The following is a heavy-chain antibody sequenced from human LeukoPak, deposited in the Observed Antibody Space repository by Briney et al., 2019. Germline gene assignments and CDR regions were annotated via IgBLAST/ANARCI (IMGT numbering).Heavy chain of an antibody. Sequence: GGSLRLSCAASGFTFSSYSMTWVRQAPGKGLEWVSAITDSAVSTYYADSVKGRFTISRDNSKNTLYLQMNSLRAEDTAIYYCASHSYSSSWFIGHWGQGTLVTVSS. CDR3: ASHSYSSSWFIGH. CDR2: ITDSAVST. CDR1: GFTFSSYS. J-gene: IGHJ4*02. V-gene: IGHV3-23*01. D-gene: IGHD6-13*01.